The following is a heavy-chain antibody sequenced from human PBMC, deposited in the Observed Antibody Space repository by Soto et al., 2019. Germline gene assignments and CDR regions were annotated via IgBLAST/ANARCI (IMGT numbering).Heavy chain of an antibody. CDR3: ARAGSENDY. Sequence: EVQLVESGGGLVQPGGSLRLSCAASGFTFSNYWMSWVRQAPGKGLEWVANIKEDGSERNYVDSVKGRLTISRDNAKNSLYLQSNSLRAEDTAVYYCARAGSENDYWGQGTLVTVSS. D-gene: IGHD3-10*01. J-gene: IGHJ4*02. CDR2: IKEDGSER. CDR1: GFTFSNYW. V-gene: IGHV3-7*05.